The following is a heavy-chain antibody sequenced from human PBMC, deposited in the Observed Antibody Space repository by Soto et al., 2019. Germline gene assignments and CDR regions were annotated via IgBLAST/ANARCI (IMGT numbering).Heavy chain of an antibody. V-gene: IGHV4-4*02. Sequence: VQLLESGGGLVQPGGSLRLSCAASGFTFSSYAMSWVRQPPGKGLEWIGEIYHTGNTNYNPSLESRVTISVDKSKNQFSLNLNSVTAADTAVYYCARDSRAAAGNRRYYFDYWGQGTLVIVSS. CDR1: GFTFSSYAM. CDR2: IYHTGNT. J-gene: IGHJ4*02. D-gene: IGHD6-13*01. CDR3: ARDSRAAAGNRRYYFDY.